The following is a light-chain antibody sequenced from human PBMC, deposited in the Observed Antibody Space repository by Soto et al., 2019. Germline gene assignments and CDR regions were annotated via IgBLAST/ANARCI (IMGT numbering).Light chain of an antibody. Sequence: SALTQPASVSGSPGQSITISCTGTSSVVGGYNYVSWYQQHPGKAPKLMIYDVSNRPSGVSNRFSGSKSGNTASLTISGLQAEDEADYYCSSYTSSSTRVFGGGTKLTVL. CDR1: SSVVGGYNY. CDR3: SSYTSSSTRV. J-gene: IGLJ2*01. CDR2: DVS. V-gene: IGLV2-14*01.